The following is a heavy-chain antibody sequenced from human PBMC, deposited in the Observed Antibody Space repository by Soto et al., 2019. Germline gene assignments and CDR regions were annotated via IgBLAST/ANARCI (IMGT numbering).Heavy chain of an antibody. CDR2: IIPIFGTA. J-gene: IGHJ5*02. Sequence: SVKVSCKASGGTFSSYAISWVRQAPGQGLEWMGGIIPIFGTANYAQKFQGRVTITADESTSTAYMELSSLRSEDTAVYYCARALGGISAAGTANWFDPWGQGTLVTVSS. V-gene: IGHV1-69*13. D-gene: IGHD6-13*01. CDR1: GGTFSSYA. CDR3: ARALGGISAAGTANWFDP.